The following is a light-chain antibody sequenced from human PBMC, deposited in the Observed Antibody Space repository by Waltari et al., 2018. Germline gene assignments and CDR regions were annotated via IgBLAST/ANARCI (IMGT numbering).Light chain of an antibody. CDR2: DVN. CDR1: SSDVGGYDY. V-gene: IGLV2-8*01. Sequence: QSALTQPPSVSGSPGQSVTIPCTGPSSDVGGYDYVSWYQPPPGKAPKLMIYDVNKRPSGVPDRFSGSKSGNTASLTVSGLQAEDEADYFCNSYAGSKHYVFGTGTKVTVL. J-gene: IGLJ1*01. CDR3: NSYAGSKHYV.